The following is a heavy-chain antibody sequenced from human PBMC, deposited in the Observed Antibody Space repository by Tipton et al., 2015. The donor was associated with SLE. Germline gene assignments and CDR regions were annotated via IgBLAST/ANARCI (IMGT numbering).Heavy chain of an antibody. CDR2: ISYDGNNK. Sequence: LRLSCAASGFTFSSYAMHWVRQAPSKGLEWVAVISYDGNNKYYADSVKGRFTISRDNSKNTLYLQMNSLRAEDTAVYYCASSSGGIAVAGTYWYFDLWGRGTLVTVSS. D-gene: IGHD6-19*01. CDR1: GFTFSSYA. V-gene: IGHV3-30-3*01. J-gene: IGHJ2*01. CDR3: ASSSGGIAVAGTYWYFDL.